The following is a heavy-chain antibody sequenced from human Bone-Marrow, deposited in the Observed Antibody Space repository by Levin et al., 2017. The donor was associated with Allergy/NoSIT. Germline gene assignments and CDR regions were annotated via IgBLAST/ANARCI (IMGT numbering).Heavy chain of an antibody. Sequence: GGSLRLSCAASGFTFSSYSMNWVRQAPGKGLEWVSSISSSSSYIYYADSVKGRFTISRDNAKNSLYLQMNSLRAEDTAVYYCARDSVSRRHSSSWTWFDPWGQGTLVTVSS. CDR3: ARDSVSRRHSSSWTWFDP. D-gene: IGHD6-13*01. J-gene: IGHJ5*02. V-gene: IGHV3-21*01. CDR1: GFTFSSYS. CDR2: ISSSSSYI.